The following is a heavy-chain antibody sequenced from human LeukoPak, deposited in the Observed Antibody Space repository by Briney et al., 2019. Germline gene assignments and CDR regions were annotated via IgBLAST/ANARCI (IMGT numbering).Heavy chain of an antibody. CDR1: GFTFSDYY. Sequence: GGSLRLSCAASGFTFSDYYMSWIRQAPGKGLEWVSIIYSGGSTFYADSVKGRFTISRDNSKNTLYLQMNSLRAEDTAVYYCARGGSYLSALDIWGQGTMVTVSS. V-gene: IGHV3-53*01. J-gene: IGHJ3*02. CDR2: IYSGGST. D-gene: IGHD1-26*01. CDR3: ARGGSYLSALDI.